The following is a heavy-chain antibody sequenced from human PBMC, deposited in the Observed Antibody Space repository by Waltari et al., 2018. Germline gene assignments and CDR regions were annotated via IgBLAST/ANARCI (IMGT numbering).Heavy chain of an antibody. V-gene: IGHV1-2*02. CDR2: INPKSGAT. D-gene: IGHD3-3*01. CDR1: GYTFSDYY. J-gene: IGHJ3*02. Sequence: QVHLVQSGAAVKKPGASVRVSCTPSGYTFSDYYIYWVRQAPGQGLEWMGWINPKSGATNPAQKFQGRVTLTRDTSTSTVYMELRGLTSDDTAIYYCARDLFPNFWSGYGFDIWGQGTKVTVSS. CDR3: ARDLFPNFWSGYGFDI.